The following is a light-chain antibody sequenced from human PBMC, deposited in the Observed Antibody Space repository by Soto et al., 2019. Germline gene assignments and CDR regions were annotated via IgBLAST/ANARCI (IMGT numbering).Light chain of an antibody. J-gene: IGLJ1*01. CDR3: SSYTISGSLV. CDR2: DVN. Sequence: QSALTQPASVSGSPGQSITISCTGTSGDVGGYKYVSWYQQYPGKAPKLMIYDVNTRPSGVSNRFSGSKSGNTASLTISGLQAEDEADYYCSSYTISGSLVFGSGTKLTVL. CDR1: SGDVGGYKY. V-gene: IGLV2-14*01.